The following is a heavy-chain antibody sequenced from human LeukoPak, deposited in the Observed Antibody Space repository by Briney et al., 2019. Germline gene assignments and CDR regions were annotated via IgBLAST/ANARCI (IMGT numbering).Heavy chain of an antibody. J-gene: IGHJ6*03. CDR1: GGTFSSYA. D-gene: IGHD6-6*01. V-gene: IGHV1-69*05. Sequence: SVKVSCKAFGGTFSSYAISWVRQAPGQGLEWMGGIIPIFGTANYAQKFQGRVTITTDESTSTAYMELSSLRSEDTAVYYCAGTGVIGSSSGYYYYYYMDVWGKGTTVTVSS. CDR2: IIPIFGTA. CDR3: AGTGVIGSSSGYYYYYYMDV.